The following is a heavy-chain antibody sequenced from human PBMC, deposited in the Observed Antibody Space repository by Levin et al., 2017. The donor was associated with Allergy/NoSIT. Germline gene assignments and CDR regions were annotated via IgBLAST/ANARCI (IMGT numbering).Heavy chain of an antibody. V-gene: IGHV3-30*18. J-gene: IGHJ4*02. CDR2: ISYDGSNK. Sequence: GGSLRLSCAASGFTFSNHGMYWVRQAPGKGLEWVAVISYDGSNKYYADSVKGRFTITRDNSKNTLYLQMNSLRAEDTAVYYCVKDPGRAYDDFGGMVFDYWGQGTLVTVSS. CDR3: VKDPGRAYDDFGGMVFDY. CDR1: GFTFSNHG. D-gene: IGHD4-17*01.